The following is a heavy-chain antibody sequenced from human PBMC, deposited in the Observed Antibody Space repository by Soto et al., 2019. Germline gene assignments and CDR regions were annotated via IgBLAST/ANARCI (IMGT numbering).Heavy chain of an antibody. CDR2: VSYSGTIGDVSYTGTT. V-gene: IGHV4-59*08. D-gene: IGHD1-26*01. Sequence: SETLSLTCTVSGDSIYNFFGNWIRQAPGKGLEWIGYVSYSGTIGDVSYTGTTFYNPSLKSRVTLSVDTSKNQFALKLSSVTAAETAVYYCARHGITGSYYDAFDIWGQGTMVTVS. CDR1: GDSIYNFF. CDR3: ARHGITGSYYDAFDI. J-gene: IGHJ3*02.